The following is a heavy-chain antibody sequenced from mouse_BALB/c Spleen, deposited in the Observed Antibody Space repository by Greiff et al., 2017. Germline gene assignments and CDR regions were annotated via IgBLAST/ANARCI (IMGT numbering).Heavy chain of an antibody. CDR3: TTYRYDGWYFGV. J-gene: IGHJ1*01. Sequence: EVQLQESGGGLVQPGGSMKLSCVASGFTFSSYWMSWVRQSPEKGLEWVAEIRLKSDNYATHYAESVKGKFTISRDDAKSRLYLQMNSLRAEDTGIYYCTTYRYDGWYFGVWGAGTTVTVSS. CDR2: IRLKSDNYAT. D-gene: IGHD2-14*01. CDR1: GFTFSSYW. V-gene: IGHV6-6*02.